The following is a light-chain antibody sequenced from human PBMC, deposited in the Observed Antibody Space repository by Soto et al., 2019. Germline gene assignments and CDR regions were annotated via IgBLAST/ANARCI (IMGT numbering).Light chain of an antibody. CDR2: RNN. CDR1: SSNIGSNY. J-gene: IGLJ2*01. CDR3: AAWDDSLSGVV. Sequence: QSVLTQPPSASGTPGQRVTISCSGSSSNIGSNYVYWYQQLPGTTAKLLIYRNNQRPSGVPDRFSGSKSVTSASLAISGLLSEDEADYYCAAWDDSLSGVVFGGGTKVTVL. V-gene: IGLV1-47*01.